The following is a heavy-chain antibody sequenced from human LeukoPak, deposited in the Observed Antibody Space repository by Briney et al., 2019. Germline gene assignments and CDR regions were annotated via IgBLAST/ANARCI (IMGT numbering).Heavy chain of an antibody. Sequence: TGGSLRLXCAASGFTFSDYYMSWIRQAPGKGLEWVSYISSSGSTIYYADSVKGRFTISRDNAKNSLYLQMNSLRAEDTAVYYCARDSPFGSSSWYGYYYYYMDVWGKGTTVTVSS. CDR1: GFTFSDYY. D-gene: IGHD6-13*01. CDR2: ISSSGSTI. J-gene: IGHJ6*03. V-gene: IGHV3-11*04. CDR3: ARDSPFGSSSWYGYYYYYMDV.